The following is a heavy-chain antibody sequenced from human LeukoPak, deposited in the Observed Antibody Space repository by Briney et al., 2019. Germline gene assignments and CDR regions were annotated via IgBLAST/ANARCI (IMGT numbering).Heavy chain of an antibody. CDR1: GGSISRGGYC. D-gene: IGHD5-12*01. CDR2: IYYSGST. J-gene: IGHJ4*02. Sequence: SETLSLTCTVSGGSISRGGYCWSWIRQHPGKGLEWIGYIYYSGSTYYNPSLKSRVTISVDTSKNQFSLKLSSVTAADTAVYYCARTYSGYSTHDYWGQGTLVTVSS. V-gene: IGHV4-31*03. CDR3: ARTYSGYSTHDY.